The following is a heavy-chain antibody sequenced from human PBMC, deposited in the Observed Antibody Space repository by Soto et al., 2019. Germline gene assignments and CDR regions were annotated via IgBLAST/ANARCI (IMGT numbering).Heavy chain of an antibody. CDR3: AKIVGSSGWYEDAFDI. CDR1: GFTFSSYA. V-gene: IGHV3-23*01. D-gene: IGHD6-19*01. Sequence: EVQLLESGGGLVQPGGSLRLSCAASGFTFSSYAMSWVRQAPRKGLEWVSGISGSGVNTYNADSVKGRFTISRDNSKNTVYLQMNSLRDEDTALYYCAKIVGSSGWYEDAFDIWGQGTMVTVSS. J-gene: IGHJ3*02. CDR2: ISGSGVNT.